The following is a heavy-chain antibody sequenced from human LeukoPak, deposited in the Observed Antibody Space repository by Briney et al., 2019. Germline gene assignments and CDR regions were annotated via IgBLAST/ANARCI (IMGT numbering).Heavy chain of an antibody. J-gene: IGHJ4*02. V-gene: IGHV3-23*01. D-gene: IGHD1-26*01. Sequence: QPGGSLRLSCAASGFTFSSYAMSWVRQAPGKGLEWVSTITGSGDNTYYTESVKGRFTFSRDNSRNTLYLQMNSLRAEDTAVYYCATDYTPYVGASADWGQGTLVTVSS. CDR3: ATDYTPYVGASAD. CDR2: ITGSGDNT. CDR1: GFTFSSYA.